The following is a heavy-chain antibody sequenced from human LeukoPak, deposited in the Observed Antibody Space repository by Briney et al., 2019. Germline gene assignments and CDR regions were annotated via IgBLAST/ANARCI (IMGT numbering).Heavy chain of an antibody. Sequence: GGSLRLSCAASGFTFSTYAMNWVRQAPGKGLEWVSYISTNGSNIYYADSVKGRFTISRDNAKNSLYLQMNSLRDEDTAVYYCARGGSGYGDYYYFYGMDVWGQGTTVTVSS. CDR1: GFTFSTYA. CDR2: ISTNGSNI. J-gene: IGHJ6*02. D-gene: IGHD3-22*01. CDR3: ARGGSGYGDYYYFYGMDV. V-gene: IGHV3-48*02.